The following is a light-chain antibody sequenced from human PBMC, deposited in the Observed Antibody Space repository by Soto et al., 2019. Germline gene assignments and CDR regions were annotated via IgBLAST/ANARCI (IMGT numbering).Light chain of an antibody. CDR3: QQRSNRPIT. CDR1: QSVSSY. CDR2: DAS. Sequence: IMLAISRAELSWSPEESTSLSWMPSQSVSSYLAWYQQKHGQAPRHLIYDASNRATGIPAMFSGSGSGTHFTLTISSREPEDFAVYYCQQRSNRPITFGQGTRLDIK. J-gene: IGKJ5*01. V-gene: IGKV3-11*01.